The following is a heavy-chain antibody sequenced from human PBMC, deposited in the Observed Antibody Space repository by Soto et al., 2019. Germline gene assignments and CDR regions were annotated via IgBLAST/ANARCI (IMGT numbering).Heavy chain of an antibody. CDR1: GLTFSSYA. CDR3: AKEGGGTVMVFYDY. Sequence: EVQVLESGGGLVQPGGSLRLSCAASGLTFSSYAMNWVRQAPGKGLEWVSAISGTGGSTYYSDSVKGRFTICRDNSKNTLYLQMNSLRAEDTAVYYCAKEGGGTVMVFYDYWGQGTLVTVSS. J-gene: IGHJ4*02. D-gene: IGHD3-10*01. V-gene: IGHV3-23*01. CDR2: ISGTGGST.